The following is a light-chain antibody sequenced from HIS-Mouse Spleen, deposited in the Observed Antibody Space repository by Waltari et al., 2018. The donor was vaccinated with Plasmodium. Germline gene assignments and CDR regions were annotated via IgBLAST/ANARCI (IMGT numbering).Light chain of an antibody. J-gene: IGLJ3*02. V-gene: IGLV3-27*01. CDR2: KDS. CDR3: YSAADNNRV. CDR1: VLAKKY. Sequence: SYELTQPSSVSVCPGQTARITCSGDVLAKKYARWFQQKPGQAPVLVIYKDSERPSGIPERFSGSSSGTTVTLTISGAQVEDEADYYCYSAADNNRVFGGGTKLTVL.